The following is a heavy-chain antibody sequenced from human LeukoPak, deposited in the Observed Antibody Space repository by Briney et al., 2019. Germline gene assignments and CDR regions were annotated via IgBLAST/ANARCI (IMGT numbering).Heavy chain of an antibody. D-gene: IGHD1-14*01. V-gene: IGHV3-74*01. J-gene: IGHJ5*02. CDR3: TRNPDGRNWFDP. CDR1: GFTFSDCS. CDR2: ISSDESST. Sequence: GGSLRLSCAASGFTFSDCSMNWVRQAPGKGLVWVSHISSDESSTTYADSVKGRFTISRDNRKNTLYLQMNSLRVEDTAMYYCTRNPDGRNWFDPWGQGTLVTVSS.